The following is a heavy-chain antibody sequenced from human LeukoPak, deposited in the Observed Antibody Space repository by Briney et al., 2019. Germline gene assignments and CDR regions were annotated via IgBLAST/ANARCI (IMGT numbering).Heavy chain of an antibody. CDR2: ISFDASRS. J-gene: IGHJ3*02. Sequence: GGSLRLSCLASGFRFENFAMHWVRQAPGKGLEWVAVISFDASRSGSADSVQGRFTTSRDNSKNTLYLQMNSLRAEDTAVYSCTKSARYYDSSGYLGGAFDIWGQGTMVTVSS. CDR1: GFRFENFA. D-gene: IGHD3-22*01. CDR3: TKSARYYDSSGYLGGAFDI. V-gene: IGHV3-30*14.